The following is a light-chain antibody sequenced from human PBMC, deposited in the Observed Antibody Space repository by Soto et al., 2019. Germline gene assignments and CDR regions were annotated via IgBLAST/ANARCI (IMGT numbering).Light chain of an antibody. J-gene: IGLJ2*01. Sequence: QSVLTQPPSVSGAPGQRVTISGTERSSNIGAGYDVHWYQQLPGTAPKLLIYGNSNRPSGVPDRFSGSKSGTSASLAIPGLQAEDEADYYCQSYDSSLRGVVFGGGTKVTVL. CDR3: QSYDSSLRGVV. V-gene: IGLV1-40*01. CDR1: SSNIGAGYD. CDR2: GNS.